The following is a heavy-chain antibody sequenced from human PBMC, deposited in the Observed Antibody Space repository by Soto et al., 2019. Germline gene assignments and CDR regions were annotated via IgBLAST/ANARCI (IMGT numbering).Heavy chain of an antibody. CDR2: INHSGST. J-gene: IGHJ4*02. CDR1: GGSFSGYY. D-gene: IGHD3-3*01. Sequence: PSETLSLTCAVYGGSFSGYYWSWIRQPPGKGLEWIGEINHSGSTNYNPSLKSRVTISVDTSKNQFSLKLSSVTAADTAVYYCARGAEDPILDCTIPLRCGPYYFDYWGQGTLVTVSS. V-gene: IGHV4-34*01. CDR3: ARGAEDPILDCTIPLRCGPYYFDY.